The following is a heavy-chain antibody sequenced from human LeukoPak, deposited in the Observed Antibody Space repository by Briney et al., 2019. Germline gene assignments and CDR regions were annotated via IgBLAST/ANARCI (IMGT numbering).Heavy chain of an antibody. D-gene: IGHD2/OR15-2a*01. CDR2: IYDSGTT. J-gene: IGHJ3*02. CDR1: GGSFGNYY. CDR3: ARDFSAAFDI. Sequence: SETLSLTCTVSGGSFGNYYWSWIRQPPGKGLEWIGYIYDSGTTNYNPSLKSRVTISVDTSKNQFSLKLSSVTAADTAVYYCARDFSAAFDIWGQGTMVTVSS. V-gene: IGHV4-59*01.